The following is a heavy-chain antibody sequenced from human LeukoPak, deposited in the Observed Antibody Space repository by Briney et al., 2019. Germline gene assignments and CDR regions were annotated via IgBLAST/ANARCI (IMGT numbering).Heavy chain of an antibody. CDR3: ARDAGFMVRGSRRGYDDYYYYMDV. J-gene: IGHJ6*03. Sequence: SETLSLTCTVSGASISGSGYYWGWIRQPPGKGLEWIGSIYSSGSTYYNASLKSRVTISVDASKNQFSLKLSSVTAADTAVYYCARDAGFMVRGSRRGYDDYYYYMDVWGKGTTVTISS. CDR2: IYSSGST. D-gene: IGHD3-10*01. CDR1: GASISGSGYY. V-gene: IGHV4-39*07.